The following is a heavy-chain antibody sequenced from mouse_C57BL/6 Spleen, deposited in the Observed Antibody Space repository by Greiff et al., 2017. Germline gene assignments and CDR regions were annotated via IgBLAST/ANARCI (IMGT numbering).Heavy chain of an antibody. D-gene: IGHD1-1*01. J-gene: IGHJ1*03. CDR1: GYTFTSYW. CDR3: AGSRWDGSSYWYCEV. Sequence: QVQLQQPGAELVKPGASVKLSCTASGYTFTSYWMHWVKQRPGRGLEWIGRIDPNSGGTKYNEKFKSKATVTVDKPTSNAYMQLSSLTSEDSAVYYSAGSRWDGSSYWYCEVWGKGTTVTVSS. V-gene: IGHV1-72*01. CDR2: IDPNSGGT.